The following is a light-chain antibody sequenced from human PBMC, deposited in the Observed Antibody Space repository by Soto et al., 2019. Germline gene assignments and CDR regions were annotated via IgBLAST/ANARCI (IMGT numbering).Light chain of an antibody. CDR3: CSYAGSHTWV. V-gene: IGLV2-18*02. CDR2: EVS. J-gene: IGLJ1*01. Sequence: QSVPTQPRSVSGSPGQSVTISCTGTSSDVDTYNRISWYQQPPGTAPKLMIYEVSNRPSGVPDRISGSRSGNTASLTISGLQAEDEADYYCCSYAGSHTWVFGTGTKLTVL. CDR1: SSDVDTYNR.